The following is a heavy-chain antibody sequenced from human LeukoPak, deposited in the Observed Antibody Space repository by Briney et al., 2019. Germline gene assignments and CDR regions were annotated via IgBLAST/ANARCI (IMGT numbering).Heavy chain of an antibody. D-gene: IGHD6-13*01. J-gene: IGHJ4*02. V-gene: IGHV4-38-2*02. CDR3: ARGYSSSWYRD. Sequence: SETLSLTCTVSGYSISSGYYWSWIRQPPGKGLEWIGEINHSGSTNYNPSLKSRVTISVDTSKNQFSLKLSSVTAADTAVYYCARGYSSSWYRDWGQGTLVTVSS. CDR1: GYSISSGYY. CDR2: INHSGST.